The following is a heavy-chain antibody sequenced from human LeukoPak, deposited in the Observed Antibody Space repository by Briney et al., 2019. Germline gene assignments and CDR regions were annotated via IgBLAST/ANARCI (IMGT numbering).Heavy chain of an antibody. CDR2: ISAYNGNT. D-gene: IGHD3-3*01. J-gene: IGHJ5*02. V-gene: IGHV1-18*01. CDR3: AREGYDFWSGYPNWFDP. Sequence: ASVKVSCKASGYTFTSYGISWVRQAPEQGLEWMGWISAYNGNTNYAQKLQGRVTMTTDTSTSTAYMELRSLRSDDTAVYYCAREGYDFWSGYPNWFDPWGQGTLVTVSS. CDR1: GYTFTSYG.